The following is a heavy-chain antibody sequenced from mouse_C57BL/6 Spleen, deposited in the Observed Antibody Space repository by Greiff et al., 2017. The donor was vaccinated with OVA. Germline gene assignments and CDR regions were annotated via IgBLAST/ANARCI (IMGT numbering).Heavy chain of an antibody. J-gene: IGHJ1*03. CDR1: GFTFSDYG. Sequence: EVMLVESGGGLVKPGGSLKLSCAASGFTFSDYGMHWVRQAPEKGLEWVAYISSGSSTIYYADTVKGRFTISRDNAKNTLFLQMTSLRSEDTAMYYCARGDYYSSSWYFDVWGTGTTVTVSS. CDR2: ISSGSSTI. D-gene: IGHD1-1*01. V-gene: IGHV5-17*01. CDR3: ARGDYYSSSWYFDV.